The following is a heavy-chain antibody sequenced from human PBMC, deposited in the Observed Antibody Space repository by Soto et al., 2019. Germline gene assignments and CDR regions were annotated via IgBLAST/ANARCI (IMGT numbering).Heavy chain of an antibody. J-gene: IGHJ4*02. V-gene: IGHV1-18*01. CDR2: ISAYNGNT. Sequence: ASVKVSCKASGYTFTSYDINWVRQATGQGLEWMGWISAYNGNTNYAQKLQGRVTMTTDTSTSTAYMELRSLRSDDTAVYYCARGGDSSGYYARDYWGQGTLVTVS. D-gene: IGHD3-22*01. CDR1: GYTFTSYD. CDR3: ARGGDSSGYYARDY.